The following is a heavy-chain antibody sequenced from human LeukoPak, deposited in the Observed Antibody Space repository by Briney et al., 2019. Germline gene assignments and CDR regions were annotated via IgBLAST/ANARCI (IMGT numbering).Heavy chain of an antibody. Sequence: GASLRLSCAASGFTFSNYAMSWVRQAPGKGLEWVSAVSGRDDSTYYADSVKGRFTISRDNSKNTLYLQMNSLRAEDTAVYYCAKWGDYDILTGYYDSDHWGQGTLVTVSS. CDR3: AKWGDYDILTGYYDSDH. CDR1: GFTFSNYA. V-gene: IGHV3-23*01. J-gene: IGHJ5*02. D-gene: IGHD3-9*01. CDR2: VSGRDDST.